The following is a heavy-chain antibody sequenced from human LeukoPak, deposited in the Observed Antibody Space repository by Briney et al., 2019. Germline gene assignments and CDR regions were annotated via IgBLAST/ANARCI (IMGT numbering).Heavy chain of an antibody. J-gene: IGHJ4*02. CDR1: GFTFSSYA. Sequence: GGSLRLSCGASGFTFSSYAMSWARQAPGKGLEWVSTINHNGDNTYYADSVKGRFTISRDNFKNTLYLQMNSLRAEDTAVYYCAKALANWGQGTLVTVSS. CDR3: AKALAN. V-gene: IGHV3-23*01. CDR2: INHNGDNT.